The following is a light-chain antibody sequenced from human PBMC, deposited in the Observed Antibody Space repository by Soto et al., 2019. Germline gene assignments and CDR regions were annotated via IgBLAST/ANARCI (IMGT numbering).Light chain of an antibody. V-gene: IGKV3-20*01. Sequence: EIVLTQSPGTLSLSPGERATLSCRASQSVSSSFLAWYQQKPGQAPRLLIYDASSRATGIPDRFSGSGSGTDFTLTISRLEPEDFAVYYCQQYDSSPSTFGPGTKVDIK. CDR3: QQYDSSPST. CDR2: DAS. CDR1: QSVSSSF. J-gene: IGKJ3*01.